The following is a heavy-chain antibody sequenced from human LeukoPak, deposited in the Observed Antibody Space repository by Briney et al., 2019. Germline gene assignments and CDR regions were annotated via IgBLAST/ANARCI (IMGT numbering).Heavy chain of an antibody. CDR1: GFTFSSYE. D-gene: IGHD2/OR15-2a*01. Sequence: PGGSLRLSCAASGFTFSSYEMNWVRQAPGKGLEWVSYISSSGSTIYYADSVKGRFTISRDNSKNTLYLQMNSLRAEDTAVYYCARDRGVNIVLALDVWGKGTTVTVSS. CDR2: ISSSGSTI. CDR3: ARDRGVNIVLALDV. V-gene: IGHV3-48*03. J-gene: IGHJ6*04.